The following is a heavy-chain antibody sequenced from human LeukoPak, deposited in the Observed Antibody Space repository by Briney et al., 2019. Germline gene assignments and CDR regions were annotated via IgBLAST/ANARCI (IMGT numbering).Heavy chain of an antibody. CDR2: FDPEDCET. J-gene: IGHJ4*02. D-gene: IGHD4-17*01. Sequence: ASVKVSCKVSGYTLTELSMHWVRQAPGKGLEWMGGFDPEDCETIYAQRFQGRVTITEDTSTDTAYMELSSLRSEDTAVYYCATASTDGDLLWYFDYWGQGTLVTVSS. V-gene: IGHV1-24*01. CDR3: ATASTDGDLLWYFDY. CDR1: GYTLTELS.